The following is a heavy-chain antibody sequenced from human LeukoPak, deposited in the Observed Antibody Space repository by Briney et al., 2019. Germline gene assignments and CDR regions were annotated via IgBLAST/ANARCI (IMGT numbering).Heavy chain of an antibody. V-gene: IGHV3-74*01. CDR3: ARDYGGSSPFDY. J-gene: IGHJ4*02. Sequence: GGSLRLSCAASRFTFSTYWMHWVRQAPGKGLVWVSRINSDGSSTDYADSVKGRFTISRDNAKNSLYLQMNSLRAEDTAVYYCARDYGGSSPFDYWGQGTLVTVSS. D-gene: IGHD4-23*01. CDR1: RFTFSTYW. CDR2: INSDGSST.